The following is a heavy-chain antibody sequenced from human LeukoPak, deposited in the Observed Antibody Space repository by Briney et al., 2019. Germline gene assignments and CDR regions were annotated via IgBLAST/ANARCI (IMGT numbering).Heavy chain of an antibody. Sequence: GGSLRLSCAASGFTISSNYMSWVRQAPGKGLEWVSFIYSRGSTYYADSVKCRFTISRDNSKNTLYLQMNSLRAEDTAVYYCARDLYSSVWSHSHYYYYYYMDVWGKGTTVTVSS. D-gene: IGHD6-19*01. V-gene: IGHV3-53*01. CDR2: IYSRGST. CDR1: GFTISSNY. CDR3: ARDLYSSVWSHSHYYYYYYMDV. J-gene: IGHJ6*03.